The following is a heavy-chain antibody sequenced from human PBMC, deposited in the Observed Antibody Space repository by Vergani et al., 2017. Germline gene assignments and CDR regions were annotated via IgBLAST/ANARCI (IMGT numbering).Heavy chain of an antibody. CDR3: ARRRGVRYFEPIGWFDP. CDR1: GGSFSGYY. Sequence: QVQLQQWGAGLLKPSETLSLTCAVYGGSFSGYYWSWIRQPPGKGLEWIGEINHSGSTNYNPSLKSRVTISVDTSKNQFSLKLSSVTAAATAVYYCARRRGVRYFEPIGWFDPWGQGTLVTVSS. V-gene: IGHV4-34*01. J-gene: IGHJ5*02. D-gene: IGHD3-9*01. CDR2: INHSGST.